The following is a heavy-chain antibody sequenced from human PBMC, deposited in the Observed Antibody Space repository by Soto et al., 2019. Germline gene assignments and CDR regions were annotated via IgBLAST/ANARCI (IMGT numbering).Heavy chain of an antibody. V-gene: IGHV4-59*01. CDR1: GGSISSYY. J-gene: IGHJ5*02. Sequence: SETLSLTCTVSGGSISSYYWSWIRQPPGKGLEWIGYIYYSGSTNYNPSLKSRGTISVDTSKNQFSLKLSSVTAADTAVYYCARLGYCSGGSCPQPYNWFDPWGQGTLVTISS. CDR2: IYYSGST. D-gene: IGHD2-15*01. CDR3: ARLGYCSGGSCPQPYNWFDP.